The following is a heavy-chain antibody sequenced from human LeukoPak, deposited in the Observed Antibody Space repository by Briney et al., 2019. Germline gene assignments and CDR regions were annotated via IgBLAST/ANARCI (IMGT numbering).Heavy chain of an antibody. J-gene: IGHJ4*02. CDR2: ISSDGSST. CDR3: GRGFALVPAGIPDY. V-gene: IGHV3-74*01. D-gene: IGHD2-2*01. Sequence: PGGSRRLSCAASGFTFSNYWMHWVRQAPGEGLVWVSRISSDGSSTTYADSVKGRFTISRDNAKNTLYLQMNSLRAEDTAMYYCGRGFALVPAGIPDYWGQGTLVTVSS. CDR1: GFTFSNYW.